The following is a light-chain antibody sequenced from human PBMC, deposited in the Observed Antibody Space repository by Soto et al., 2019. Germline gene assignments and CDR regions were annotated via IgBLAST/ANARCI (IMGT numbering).Light chain of an antibody. CDR3: QQANSSTNT. J-gene: IGKJ5*01. CDR1: QGITNR. CDR2: EAS. Sequence: DIQITQSPSSLSASIGDRVTITCRASQGITNRLAWYQQKPGKAPNPLIYEASRLQSGVPSRISGSGSGTDFTLTISSLQPEDFATYYCQQANSSTNTFGQGTRLEI. V-gene: IGKV1-12*01.